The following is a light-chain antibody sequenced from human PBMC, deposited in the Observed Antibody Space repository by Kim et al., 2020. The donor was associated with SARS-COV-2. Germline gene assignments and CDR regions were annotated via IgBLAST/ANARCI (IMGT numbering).Light chain of an antibody. CDR3: QQYYSTPPS. V-gene: IGKV4-1*01. CDR2: SAS. Sequence: RSTPNCKASQTVLYNSNNKNYLAWYQQKPGQAPMLRIYSASILESGVSDRFSGSVSETEFTLTISSLQAENVAVYYCQQYYSTPPSFGQGTKLEI. CDR1: QTVLYNSNNKNY. J-gene: IGKJ2*03.